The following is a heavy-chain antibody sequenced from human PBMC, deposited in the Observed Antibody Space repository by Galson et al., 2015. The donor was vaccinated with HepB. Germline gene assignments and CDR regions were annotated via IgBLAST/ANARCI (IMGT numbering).Heavy chain of an antibody. CDR2: INSDGSST. J-gene: IGHJ4*02. V-gene: IGHV3-74*01. CDR3: ARVAPAAAAHVVY. Sequence: SLRLSCAASGFTFSSYWMHWVRHAPGKGLVWVSRINSDGSSTSYADSVKGRFTISRDNAKNTLYLQMNSLRAEDTAVYYCARVAPAAAAHVVYWGQGTLVTVSS. D-gene: IGHD6-13*01. CDR1: GFTFSSYW.